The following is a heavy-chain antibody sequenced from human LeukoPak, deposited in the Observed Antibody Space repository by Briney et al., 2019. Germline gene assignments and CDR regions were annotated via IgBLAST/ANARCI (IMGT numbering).Heavy chain of an antibody. CDR1: GFTFSSYA. J-gene: IGHJ4*02. D-gene: IGHD1-26*01. V-gene: IGHV3-23*01. CDR3: AKDRARGSYFEKAFDY. Sequence: PGGSLRLSCAASGFTFSSYAMSWVRQAPGKGLEWVSAISGSGGSTYYADSVEGRFTISRDNSKNTLYLQMNSLRAEDTAVYYCAKDRARGSYFEKAFDYWGQGTLVTVSS. CDR2: ISGSGGST.